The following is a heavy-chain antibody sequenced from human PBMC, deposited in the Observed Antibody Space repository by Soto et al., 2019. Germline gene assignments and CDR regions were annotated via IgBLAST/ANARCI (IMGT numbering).Heavy chain of an antibody. Sequence: ASLKVSCNASGYTFTSYDMHWVPQAPGQGLEWMGIINPSGGSTSYAQKFQGRVTMTRDTSTSTVYMELSSLRSEDTAVYYCARDRGGPRGSESDSGFDPWCQRTLVTVSS. D-gene: IGHD2-15*01. CDR3: ARDRGGPRGSESDSGFDP. CDR2: INPSGGST. V-gene: IGHV1-46*01. J-gene: IGHJ5*02. CDR1: GYTFTSYD.